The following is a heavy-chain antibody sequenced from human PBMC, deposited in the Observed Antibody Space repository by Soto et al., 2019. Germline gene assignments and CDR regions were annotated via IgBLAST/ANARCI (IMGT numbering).Heavy chain of an antibody. Sequence: WWSLRLSCSASVFTFSSYGMSWFRQAPGKGLEWVSAISGSGGSTYYAESVKGRFTISRDNSKNTLCLQMNSLRAEDTALYYCAISGTRFTNTYYSDYFEYWGQGTLVTVSS. V-gene: IGHV3-23*01. CDR2: ISGSGGST. J-gene: IGHJ4*02. CDR1: VFTFSSYG. D-gene: IGHD1-26*01. CDR3: AISGTRFTNTYYSDYFEY.